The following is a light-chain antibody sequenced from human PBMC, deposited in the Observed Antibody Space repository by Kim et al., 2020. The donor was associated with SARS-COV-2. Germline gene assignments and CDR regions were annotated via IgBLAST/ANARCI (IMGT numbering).Light chain of an antibody. CDR1: QSVTSN. J-gene: IGKJ2*01. CDR3: PQYRWWPPYI. V-gene: IGKV3-15*01. Sequence: EIVMTQSPATLAVSPGERATLSCRASQSVTSNLAWYQQRPGQAPPILIYGATLRAPGIPDRFSGSGAGTEFTLTISSMQPEDFALYYWPQYRWWPPYIFGQGTKLEI. CDR2: GAT.